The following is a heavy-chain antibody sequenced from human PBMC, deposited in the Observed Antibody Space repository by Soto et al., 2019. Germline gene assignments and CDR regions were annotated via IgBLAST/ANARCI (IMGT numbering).Heavy chain of an antibody. CDR3: ARVAVRRGPYFHGMDV. D-gene: IGHD1-26*01. J-gene: IGHJ6*02. V-gene: IGHV4-31*03. Sequence: SETLSLTCSVSGVSITSGGFHWSWIRQYPGKGLECIGYIHYSGTTHYSPSLKGRMSISVDTPKSQFSLRLASVTAADTAVYFCARVAVRRGPYFHGMDVWGQGTTVTVSS. CDR2: IHYSGTT. CDR1: GVSITSGGFH.